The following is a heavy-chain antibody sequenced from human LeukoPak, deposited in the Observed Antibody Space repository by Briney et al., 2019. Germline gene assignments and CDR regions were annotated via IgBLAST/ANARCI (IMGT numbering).Heavy chain of an antibody. CDR3: AGHYDSSGDYNY. V-gene: IGHV1-69*05. Sequence: SVKVSCKASGGTFSSYAIRWVRQAPGQGLEWMGRIIPIFGTANYAQKFQGRVTITTDESTSTAYMELSSLRSEDTAVYYCAGHYDSSGDYNYWGQGTLVTVSS. J-gene: IGHJ4*02. CDR2: IIPIFGTA. CDR1: GGTFSSYA. D-gene: IGHD3-22*01.